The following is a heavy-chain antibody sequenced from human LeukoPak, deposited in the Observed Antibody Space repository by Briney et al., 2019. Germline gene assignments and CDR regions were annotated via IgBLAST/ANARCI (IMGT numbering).Heavy chain of an antibody. D-gene: IGHD1-14*01. CDR1: GGTFSSYA. J-gene: IGHJ6*03. CDR3: ARVEVFDYYYYMDV. V-gene: IGHV1-69*13. CDR2: IIPIFGTA. Sequence: ASVKVSCKASGGTFSSYAISWVRQAPGQGLEWMGGIIPIFGTANYAQKFQGRVTITADESTSTAYMELSSLRSEDTAVYYCARVEVFDYYYYMDVWGKGTTVTVSS.